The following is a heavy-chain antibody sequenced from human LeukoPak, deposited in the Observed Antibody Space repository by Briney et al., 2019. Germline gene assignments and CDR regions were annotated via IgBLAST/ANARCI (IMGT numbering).Heavy chain of an antibody. CDR2: IYYSGST. CDR3: ARENYYYYGMDV. V-gene: IGHV4-59*01. J-gene: IGHJ6*02. Sequence: TSSETLSLTCTVSGGSISSYYWSWIRQPPGKGLEWIGYIYYSGSTNYNPSLKSRVTISVDTSKNQFSLKLSSVTAADTAVYYCARENYYYYGMDVWGQGTTVTVSS. CDR1: GGSISSYY.